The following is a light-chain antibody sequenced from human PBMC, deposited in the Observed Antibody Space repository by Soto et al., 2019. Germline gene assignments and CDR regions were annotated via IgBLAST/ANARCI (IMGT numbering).Light chain of an antibody. V-gene: IGKV3-20*01. CDR3: QQCGFSPRT. Sequence: EIVLTQSPGTLSLSPGERATLSCRASQSVSSYLAWYQQKPGQAPRLLIYDASNRATGIPDRFSGSGSGADYTLTISRLEPEDFAVYYCQQCGFSPRTFGQGTKVDIK. J-gene: IGKJ1*01. CDR2: DAS. CDR1: QSVSSY.